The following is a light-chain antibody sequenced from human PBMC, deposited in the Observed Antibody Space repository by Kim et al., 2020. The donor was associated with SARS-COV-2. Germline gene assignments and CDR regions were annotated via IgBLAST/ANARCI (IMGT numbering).Light chain of an antibody. CDR1: QSISSNY. Sequence: LSPGERATLSCRTSQSISSNYLAWYQHRPGQAPRLVLSGASSRATGIPERFSGDGSGTEFTLIITKLEPEDFAMYYCQQYGSSPPTFGQGTKVEIK. CDR2: GAS. CDR3: QQYGSSPPT. V-gene: IGKV3-20*01. J-gene: IGKJ1*01.